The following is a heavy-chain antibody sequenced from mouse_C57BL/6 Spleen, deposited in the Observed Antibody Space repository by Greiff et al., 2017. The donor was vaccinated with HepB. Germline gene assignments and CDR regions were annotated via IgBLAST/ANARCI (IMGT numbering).Heavy chain of an antibody. CDR3: AGEIPTGTGDFDY. Sequence: EVQLVESGGGLVKPGGSLKLSCAASGFTFSSYAMPWVRQTPEKRLEWVATISAGGSYTYYPDNVKGRFAIARDNAKNNLYLQMSHLKSEDTAMYYCAGEIPTGTGDFDYWGQGTTLTVSS. D-gene: IGHD4-1*02. J-gene: IGHJ2*01. CDR2: ISAGGSYT. CDR1: GFTFSSYA. V-gene: IGHV5-4*01.